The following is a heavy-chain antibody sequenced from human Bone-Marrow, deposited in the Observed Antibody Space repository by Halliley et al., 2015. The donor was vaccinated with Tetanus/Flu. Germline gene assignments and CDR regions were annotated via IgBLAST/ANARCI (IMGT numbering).Heavy chain of an antibody. J-gene: IGHJ4*02. V-gene: IGHV3-30-3*01. CDR3: ASRYDFWSGRTKTPNDC. Sequence: SLRLSCAASGFTFSSYAMHWVRQAPGKGLEWVAVISYDGSNTYYADSVKGRFTISRDNSKNTLYLQMNSLRTEDTAVYYCASRYDFWSGRTKTPNDCWGQGTLVTVSS. CDR2: ISYDGSNT. CDR1: GFTFSSYA. D-gene: IGHD3-3*01.